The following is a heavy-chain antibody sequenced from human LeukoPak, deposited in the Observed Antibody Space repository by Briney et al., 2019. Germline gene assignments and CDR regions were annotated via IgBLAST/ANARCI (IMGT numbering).Heavy chain of an antibody. V-gene: IGHV4-59*08. CDR1: GGSISSYY. D-gene: IGHD2-21*02. Sequence: SETLSLTCTVSGGSISSYYWSWIRQPPGKGLEWIGYTYYSGSTNYNPSLKSRVTISVDTSKNQFSLKLSSVTAADTAVYYCARRVKVTAPFDPWGQGTLVTVSS. J-gene: IGHJ5*02. CDR3: ARRVKVTAPFDP. CDR2: TYYSGST.